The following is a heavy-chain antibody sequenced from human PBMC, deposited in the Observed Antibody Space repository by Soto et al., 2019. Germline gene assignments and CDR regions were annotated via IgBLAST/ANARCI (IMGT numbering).Heavy chain of an antibody. CDR1: GGSFSGYY. V-gene: IGHV4-34*01. J-gene: IGHJ4*02. CDR2: INHSGST. Sequence: QVQLQQWGAGLLKPSETLSLTCAVYGGSFSGYYWSWIRQPPGKGLEWIGEINHSGSTNYNPSLKSRVTISVDTSKNQFSLTLSSVTAADTAVYYCARLNHYSGYDYRGDYWGQGTLVTVSS. CDR3: ARLNHYSGYDYRGDY. D-gene: IGHD5-12*01.